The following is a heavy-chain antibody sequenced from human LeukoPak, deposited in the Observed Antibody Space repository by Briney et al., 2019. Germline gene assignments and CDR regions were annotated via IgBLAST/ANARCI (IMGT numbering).Heavy chain of an antibody. D-gene: IGHD7-27*01. Sequence: PGGSLRLSCAASGFTFSGYWMYWVSQAPGKGLVWVSLINSDGSSTNYADSVKGRFTIARDNAKNTLHLQVNSLRADDSAVYYCARHLGTYSDHWGQGTLVTVSS. CDR3: ARHLGTYSDH. V-gene: IGHV3-74*01. CDR2: INSDGSST. J-gene: IGHJ4*02. CDR1: GFTFSGYW.